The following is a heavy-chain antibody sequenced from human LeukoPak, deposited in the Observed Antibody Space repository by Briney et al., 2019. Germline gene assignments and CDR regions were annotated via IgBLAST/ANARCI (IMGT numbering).Heavy chain of an antibody. V-gene: IGHV4-59*01. J-gene: IGHJ4*02. CDR2: IYYRGST. D-gene: IGHD3-22*01. CDR1: GGSISSYH. Sequence: PSETLSLTCSVSGGSISSYHWSWIRQPPGKGLEWIGYIYYRGSTNYNPSLNSRLTISVDTSKNQFSLKLSSVTAADTAVYYCARQASYDSSGYYYEGDYFDYWGQGTLVTVSS. CDR3: ARQASYDSSGYYYEGDYFDY.